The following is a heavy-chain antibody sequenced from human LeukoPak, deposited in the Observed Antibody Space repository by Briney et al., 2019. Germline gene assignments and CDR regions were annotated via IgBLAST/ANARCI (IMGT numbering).Heavy chain of an antibody. Sequence: ASVKVSCKASGYTFTSYGISWVRQAPGQGLEWMGWISAYNGNTNYAQKLQGRVTMTTDTSTSTAYMELRSLRSDDTAVYYCARESGYYPYYYYGMDVWGQGTTVTVSS. V-gene: IGHV1-18*01. CDR3: ARESGYYPYYYYGMDV. D-gene: IGHD3-3*01. J-gene: IGHJ6*02. CDR1: GYTFTSYG. CDR2: ISAYNGNT.